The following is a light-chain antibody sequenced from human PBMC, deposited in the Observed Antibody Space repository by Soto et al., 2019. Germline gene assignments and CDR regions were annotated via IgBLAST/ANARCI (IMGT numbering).Light chain of an antibody. CDR1: QNINNY. Sequence: DIQMTQSPSSLSASVGDRVTITCQASQNINNYLNWYQQKPGRAPKLLIYDASNLEAGVPSRFSGGGSGTEFTLTISSLQPDDFATYYCQQYNTYSTFGQGTRLEIK. J-gene: IGKJ5*01. V-gene: IGKV1-33*01. CDR3: QQYNTYST. CDR2: DAS.